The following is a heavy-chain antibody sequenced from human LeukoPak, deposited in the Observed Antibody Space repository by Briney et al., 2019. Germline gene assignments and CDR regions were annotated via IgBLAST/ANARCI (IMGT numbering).Heavy chain of an antibody. V-gene: IGHV3-48*01. J-gene: IGHJ6*03. D-gene: IGHD1-26*01. CDR1: GFTFSSYE. Sequence: GGSLRLSCAASGFTFSSYEMNWVRQAPGKGLEWVSYISSSSSTIYYADSVKGRFTISRDNAKNSLYLQMNSLRAEDTAVYYCASGRPGYMDVWGKGTTVTVSS. CDR3: ASGRPGYMDV. CDR2: ISSSSSTI.